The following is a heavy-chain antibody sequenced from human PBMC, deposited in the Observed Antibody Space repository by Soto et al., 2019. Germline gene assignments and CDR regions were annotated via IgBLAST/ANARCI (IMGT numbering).Heavy chain of an antibody. CDR3: ASGIMITFGGVIPFDY. J-gene: IGHJ4*02. CDR1: GGSISSSSYY. Sequence: SETLSLTCTVSGGSISSSSYYWCWIRQPPGKGLEWIGSIYYSGSTYYNPSLKSRVTISVDTSKNQFSLKLSSVTAADTAVYYCASGIMITFGGVIPFDYWGQGTLVTVSS. D-gene: IGHD3-16*01. V-gene: IGHV4-39*01. CDR2: IYYSGST.